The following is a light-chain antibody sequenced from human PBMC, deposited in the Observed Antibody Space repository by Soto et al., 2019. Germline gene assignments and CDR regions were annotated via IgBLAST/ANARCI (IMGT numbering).Light chain of an antibody. V-gene: IGKV1-17*01. CDR1: QDIRND. Sequence: DIQMTQSTSSLSASIGDRVTITCRASQDIRNDLNWYQQKPGKAPKRLIYSASRLQSGVPSRFSGSGSETEFTLTISSLQPEDFASDYCLQHYTYPLTFGGGTKVEIK. J-gene: IGKJ4*01. CDR2: SAS. CDR3: LQHYTYPLT.